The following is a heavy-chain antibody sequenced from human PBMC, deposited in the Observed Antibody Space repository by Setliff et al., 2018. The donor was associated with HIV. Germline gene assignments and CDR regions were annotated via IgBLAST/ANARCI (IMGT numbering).Heavy chain of an antibody. CDR1: GPSFSGYY. CDR2: INHSGTT. D-gene: IGHD3-10*01. Sequence: ASETLSLTCAVYGPSFSGYYWNWIRQFPGKSLEWIGEINHSGTTNYSPSFKSRLNISVDVSKNQFSLRLASLSAADTAAYFCAAKPMIRGRPFAFWGQATLVTV. J-gene: IGHJ4*02. CDR3: AAKPMIRGRPFAF. V-gene: IGHV4-34*01.